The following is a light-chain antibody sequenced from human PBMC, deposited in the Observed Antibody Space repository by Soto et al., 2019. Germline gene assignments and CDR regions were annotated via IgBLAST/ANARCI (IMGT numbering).Light chain of an antibody. V-gene: IGLV2-14*01. J-gene: IGLJ2*01. Sequence: QSALTQPASASGSPGQSITISCTGTSSDVGGYNYVSWYQQHPGKAPKLMIYEVSNRPSGVSNRFSGSKSGNTASLTISGLQAEDEADYYCSSYTSSSTLVFGGGNKLTVL. CDR2: EVS. CDR3: SSYTSSSTLV. CDR1: SSDVGGYNY.